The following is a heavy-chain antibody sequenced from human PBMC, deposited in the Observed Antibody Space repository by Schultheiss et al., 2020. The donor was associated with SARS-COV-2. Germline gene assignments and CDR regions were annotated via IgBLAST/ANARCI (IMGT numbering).Heavy chain of an antibody. CDR2: IYYSGST. CDR1: GGSISSGGYY. J-gene: IGHJ6*02. Sequence: TLSLTCTVSGGSISSGGYYWSWIRQHPGKGLEWIGYIYYSGSTYYNPSLKSRVTISVDTSKNQFSLKLSSVTAADTAVYYCARYRAARPYYYYGMDVWGQGTTVTVSS. V-gene: IGHV4-31*03. D-gene: IGHD6-6*01. CDR3: ARYRAARPYYYYGMDV.